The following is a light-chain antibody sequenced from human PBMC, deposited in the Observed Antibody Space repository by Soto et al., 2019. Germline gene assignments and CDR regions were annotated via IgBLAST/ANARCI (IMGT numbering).Light chain of an antibody. CDR1: ISDFVVYNY. V-gene: IGLV2-14*01. CDR2: GVS. CDR3: GSYVGSKSFV. Sequence: QSALTQPASVSGSPGQSITISCSGTISDFVVYNYVSWYQQHPGKAPKLMLYGVSKRPSGVSNRFSGSKSGNTASLTISGLQAEDEADYYCGSYVGSKSFVFGGGTKVTVL. J-gene: IGLJ3*02.